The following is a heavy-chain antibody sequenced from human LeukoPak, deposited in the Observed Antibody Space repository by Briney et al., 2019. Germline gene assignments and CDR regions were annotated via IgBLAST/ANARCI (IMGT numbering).Heavy chain of an antibody. V-gene: IGHV1-2*04. CDR3: ARDQVTMVRGVRGLDP. CDR1: GYTFTSYA. D-gene: IGHD3-10*01. CDR2: INPNSGGT. J-gene: IGHJ5*02. Sequence: ASVKVSCKASGYTFTSYAMHWVRQAPGQGLEWMGWINPNSGGTNYAQKFQGWVTMTRDTSISTAYMELSRLRSDDTAVYYCARDQVTMVRGVRGLDPRGQGTLVTVSS.